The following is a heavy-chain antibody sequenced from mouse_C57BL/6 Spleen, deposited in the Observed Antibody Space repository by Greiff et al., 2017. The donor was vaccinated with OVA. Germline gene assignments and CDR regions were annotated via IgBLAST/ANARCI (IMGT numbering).Heavy chain of an antibody. V-gene: IGHV2-5*01. CDR3: AKKGDYYDYDEGFAY. J-gene: IGHJ3*01. CDR1: GFSLTSYG. D-gene: IGHD2-4*01. CDR2: IWRGGST. Sequence: VQLQQSGPGLVQPSQSLSITCTVSGFSLTSYGVHWVRQSPGKGLEWLGVIWRGGSTDYNAAFMSRLSITKDNSKSQVFFKMNSLQADDTAIYYCAKKGDYYDYDEGFAYWGQGTLVTVSA.